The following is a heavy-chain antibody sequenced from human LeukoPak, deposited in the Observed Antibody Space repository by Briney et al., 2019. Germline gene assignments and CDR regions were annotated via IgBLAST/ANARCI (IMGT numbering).Heavy chain of an antibody. V-gene: IGHV3-33*01. J-gene: IGHJ4*02. Sequence: SGGSLRLSCAASGFTFSSYVIHWVRQAPGKGLEWVAGIWYDGSNYYYADSVKGRFTISRDNSKNTLYLQMNSLRAEDTAVYYCARVAGIAARRDFDYWGQGTLVTVSS. CDR1: GFTFSSYV. D-gene: IGHD6-6*01. CDR3: ARVAGIAARRDFDY. CDR2: IWYDGSNY.